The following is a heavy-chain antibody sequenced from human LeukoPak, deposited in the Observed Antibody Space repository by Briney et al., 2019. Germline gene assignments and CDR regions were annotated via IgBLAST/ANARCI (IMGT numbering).Heavy chain of an antibody. V-gene: IGHV7-4-1*02. CDR2: INTNTGNP. Sequence: ASVKVSCKASGYTFTSYAMNWVRQAPGQGLEWMGWINTNTGNPTYAQGFTGRFVFSLDTSVSTAYLQISSLKAEDTAVYYCARVYYDRGYDAFDIWGQGTMVTVSS. CDR1: GYTFTSYA. CDR3: ARVYYDRGYDAFDI. D-gene: IGHD3-22*01. J-gene: IGHJ3*02.